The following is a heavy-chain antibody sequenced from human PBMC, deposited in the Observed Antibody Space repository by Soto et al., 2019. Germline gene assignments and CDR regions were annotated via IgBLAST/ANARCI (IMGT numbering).Heavy chain of an antibody. Sequence: QVQLVQSGGELRKPGASVKVSCKTSDYTSTNNGINWVGQAPGQGLEWMGWISGYNANTKYAQKFQGRVTLTTDTLTSTAFMELRSRRSDDTAVFYCARGTRNYNMHVWGQGTTVTVSS. CDR3: ARGTRNYNMHV. J-gene: IGHJ6*02. V-gene: IGHV1-18*04. CDR2: ISGYNANT. CDR1: DYTSTNNG.